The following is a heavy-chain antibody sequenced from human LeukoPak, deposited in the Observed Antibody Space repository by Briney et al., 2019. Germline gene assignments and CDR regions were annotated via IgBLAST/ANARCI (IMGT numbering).Heavy chain of an antibody. V-gene: IGHV4-59*08. CDR3: ARLRYYYDSSGYYLWFDP. CDR1: GGSISSYY. J-gene: IGHJ5*02. CDR2: IYYSGST. D-gene: IGHD3-22*01. Sequence: SETLPLTCTVSGGSISSYYWSWIRQPPGKGLEWIGYIYYSGSTNYNPSLKSRVTISVDTSKNQFSLKLSSVTAADTAVYYCARLRYYYDSSGYYLWFDPWGQGTLVTVSS.